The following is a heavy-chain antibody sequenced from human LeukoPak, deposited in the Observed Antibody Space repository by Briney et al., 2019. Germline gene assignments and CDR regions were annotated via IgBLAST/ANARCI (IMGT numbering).Heavy chain of an antibody. CDR1: GFTFSSYW. Sequence: GGSLRLSCAASGFTFSSYWMSWVRQAPGKGLEWVANIKQDGSEKYYVDSVKGRFTISRDNAKKSLYLQMNSLRAEDTAVYYCARDYRYFDWLYDYYYYYMDVWGKGTTVTVSS. D-gene: IGHD3-9*01. CDR2: IKQDGSEK. J-gene: IGHJ6*03. CDR3: ARDYRYFDWLYDYYYYYMDV. V-gene: IGHV3-7*01.